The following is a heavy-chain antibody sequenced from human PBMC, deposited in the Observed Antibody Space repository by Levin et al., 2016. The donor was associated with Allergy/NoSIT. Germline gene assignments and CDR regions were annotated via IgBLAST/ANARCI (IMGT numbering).Heavy chain of an antibody. Sequence: GESLKISCAASGFTFSSYSMNWVRQAPGKGLEWVSSISSSSIYIYYADSVKGRFTISRDNAKNSLYLQMNSLRAEDTAIYYCAKDETFDSGSWYAEWGQGTLVTVSS. CDR3: AKDETFDSGSWYAE. CDR2: ISSSSIYI. J-gene: IGHJ4*02. D-gene: IGHD6-13*01. CDR1: GFTFSSYS. V-gene: IGHV3-21*04.